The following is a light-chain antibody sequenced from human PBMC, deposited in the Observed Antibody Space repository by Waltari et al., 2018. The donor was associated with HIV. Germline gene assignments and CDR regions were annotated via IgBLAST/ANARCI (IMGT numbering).Light chain of an antibody. CDR1: SATVGNT. Sequence: QSVLTQPPSASGTPGQRVTISCSGSSATVGNTVYWYQQLPGTAPKVLIYRDNQRPSGVPDRCSGSRSGTSASLDVSGLRSEDEANYFCAAWDDILSGWVFGGGTKLTVL. V-gene: IGLV1-47*01. CDR2: RDN. CDR3: AAWDDILSGWV. J-gene: IGLJ3*02.